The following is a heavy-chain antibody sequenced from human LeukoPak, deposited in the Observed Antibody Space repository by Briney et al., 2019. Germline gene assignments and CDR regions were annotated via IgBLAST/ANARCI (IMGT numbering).Heavy chain of an antibody. CDR1: GYTFTTYD. V-gene: IGHV1-8*01. Sequence: GASVKVSCKASGYTFTTYDINWVRQAAGQGLEWMGWMDPHNGNAGYAQKFQGRVTMTRDTSISTAYMELSRLRSDDTAVYYCARRPYYYGSGNYYNDLDYWGQGTLVTVSS. CDR3: ARRPYYYGSGNYYNDLDY. J-gene: IGHJ4*02. D-gene: IGHD3-10*01. CDR2: MDPHNGNA.